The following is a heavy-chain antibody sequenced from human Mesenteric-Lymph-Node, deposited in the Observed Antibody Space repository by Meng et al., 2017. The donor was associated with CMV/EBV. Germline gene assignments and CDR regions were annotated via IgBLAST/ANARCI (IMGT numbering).Heavy chain of an antibody. CDR2: IYYSGST. J-gene: IGHJ6*02. Sequence: SETLSLTCTVSGGSISSYYWSWIRQPPGKGLEWIGYIYYSGSTNYNPSLKSRVTISVDTSKNQFSLKLSSVTAADTAVYYCARPFIAAAPGQGMDVWGQGTTVTVSS. CDR1: GGSISSYY. D-gene: IGHD6-13*01. CDR3: ARPFIAAAPGQGMDV. V-gene: IGHV4-59*01.